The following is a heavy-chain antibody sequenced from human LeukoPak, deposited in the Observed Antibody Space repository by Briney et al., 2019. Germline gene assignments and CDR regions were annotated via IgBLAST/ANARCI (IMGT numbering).Heavy chain of an antibody. V-gene: IGHV4-34*01. CDR2: INHRGSN. CDR1: GGSFSGYY. D-gene: IGHD5-24*01. CDR3: ASLEGQRWLQLSGGARSRTFDY. Sequence: AETLSLTCAAYGGSFSGYYGSWIRQPPGKGREWLGEINHRGSNTYHPHLKSRVTISVDTSKTQSSLKLSSVTAADTAVYYCASLEGQRWLQLSGGARSRTFDYWGQGTLVTVSS. J-gene: IGHJ4*02.